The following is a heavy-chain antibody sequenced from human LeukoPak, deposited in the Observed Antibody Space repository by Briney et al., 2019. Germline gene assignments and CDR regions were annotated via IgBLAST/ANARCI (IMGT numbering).Heavy chain of an antibody. CDR1: GFTFSDYY. D-gene: IGHD6-6*01. CDR2: ISSSGSTI. J-gene: IGHJ4*02. V-gene: IGHV3-11*04. Sequence: SGGSLRLSCAASGFTFSDYYMSWIRQAPGKGLEWVSYISSSGSTIYYADSVKGRFTISRDNAKNSLYLQMNSLRAEDTAVYYCASYSSSVSGLDYWGQGTLVTVSS. CDR3: ASYSSSVSGLDY.